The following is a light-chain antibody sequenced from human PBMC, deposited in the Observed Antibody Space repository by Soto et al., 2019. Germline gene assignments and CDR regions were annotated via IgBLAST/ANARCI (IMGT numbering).Light chain of an antibody. V-gene: IGKV3-20*01. CDR3: HQYGSSPST. CDR1: QSVSSNY. Sequence: EIVLTQSPGTLSLSPWERAALSCGASQSVSSNYLAWYQQKPGQAPRLLIYGASNRATGIPDRFSGSGSGTNFTLTISRLEPEDFAVYYCHQYGSSPSTFGQGTKVDIK. J-gene: IGKJ1*01. CDR2: GAS.